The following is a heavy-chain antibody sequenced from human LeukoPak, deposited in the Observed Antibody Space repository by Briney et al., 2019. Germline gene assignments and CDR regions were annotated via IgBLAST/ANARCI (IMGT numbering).Heavy chain of an antibody. CDR1: GFTFSSYW. D-gene: IGHD3-9*01. CDR3: ANSQGILAAHI. Sequence: PGGSLRLSCAASGFTFSSYWMSWVRQAPGKGLEWVANIKQDGSEKYYVDSVKGRFTISRDNAKNSLYLQMNSLRAEDTAVYYCANSQGILAAHIWGQGTMVTVSS. CDR2: IKQDGSEK. V-gene: IGHV3-7*01. J-gene: IGHJ3*02.